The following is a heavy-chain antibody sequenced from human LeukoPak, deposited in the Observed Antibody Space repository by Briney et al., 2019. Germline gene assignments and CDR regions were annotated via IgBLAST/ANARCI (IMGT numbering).Heavy chain of an antibody. V-gene: IGHV3-23*01. J-gene: IGHJ1*01. CDR3: AKAHTVVTPIEYFQH. D-gene: IGHD4-23*01. CDR1: GFTFGDYA. CDR2: ISGSGGST. Sequence: GGSLRLSCTASGFTFGDYALSWFRQAPGKGLEWVSAISGSGGSTYYADSVKGRFTISRDNSKNTLYLQMNSLRAEDTAVYYCAKAHTVVTPIEYFQHWGQGTLVTVSS.